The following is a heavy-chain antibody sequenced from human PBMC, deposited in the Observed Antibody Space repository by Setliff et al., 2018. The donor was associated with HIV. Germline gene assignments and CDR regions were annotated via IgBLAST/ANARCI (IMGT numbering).Heavy chain of an antibody. J-gene: IGHJ4*02. V-gene: IGHV4-34*01. CDR2: INHSGST. CDR1: GGSFSAYH. D-gene: IGHD1-20*01. Sequence: SETLSLTCAVYGGSFSAYHWSWIRQTPGKGLEWLGEINHSGSTIYNPSLKSRVTISIDTSKNQFSLNLTSVTAADTAVYYCATLRYNWNYFDYWGQGNLVTVSS. CDR3: ATLRYNWNYFDY.